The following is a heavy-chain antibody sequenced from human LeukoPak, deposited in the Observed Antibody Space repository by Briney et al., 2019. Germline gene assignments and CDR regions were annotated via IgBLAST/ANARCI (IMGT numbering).Heavy chain of an antibody. CDR2: IYYSGST. CDR3: ARAPYYYDSSGFHYGYFDL. V-gene: IGHV4-59*01. Sequence: SETLSLTCTVSGGSISSCYWSWIRQPPGKGLEWIGYIYYSGSTNYNPSLKSRVTISIDTSKNQFSLKLSSVTAADTAVYYCARAPYYYDSSGFHYGYFDLWGRGTLVTVSS. D-gene: IGHD3-22*01. CDR1: GGSISSCY. J-gene: IGHJ2*01.